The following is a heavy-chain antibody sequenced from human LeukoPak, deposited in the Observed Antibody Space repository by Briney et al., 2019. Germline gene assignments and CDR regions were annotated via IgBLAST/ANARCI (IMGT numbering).Heavy chain of an antibody. CDR3: ARAEQQLVLAVDY. CDR2: INPNSGGT. Sequence: ASVKVSCKASGYTFTGYYMYWGRQAPGQGLEWMGWINPNSGGTTYAQKFQGRVTMTRDTSISTAYMELSRLRSDDTAVYYCARAEQQLVLAVDYWGQGTLVTVSS. D-gene: IGHD6-13*01. CDR1: GYTFTGYY. V-gene: IGHV1-2*02. J-gene: IGHJ4*02.